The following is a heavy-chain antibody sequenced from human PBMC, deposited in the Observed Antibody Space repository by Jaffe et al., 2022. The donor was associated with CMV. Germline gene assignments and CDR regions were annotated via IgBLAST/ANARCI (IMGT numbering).Heavy chain of an antibody. CDR1: GGSISSYY. CDR2: IYTSGST. D-gene: IGHD6-13*01. V-gene: IGHV4-4*07. Sequence: QVQLQESGPGLVKPSETLSLTCTVSGGSISSYYWSWIRQPAGKGLEWIGRIYTSGSTNYNPSLKSRVTMSVDTSKNQFSLKLSSVTAADTAVYYCARSNGGIAEEYYYYYGMDVWGQGTTVTVSS. J-gene: IGHJ6*02. CDR3: ARSNGGIAEEYYYYYGMDV.